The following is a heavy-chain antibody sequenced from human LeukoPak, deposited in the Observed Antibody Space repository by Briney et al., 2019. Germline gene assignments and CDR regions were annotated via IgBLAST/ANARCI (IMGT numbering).Heavy chain of an antibody. CDR1: GFTFSSYA. V-gene: IGHV3-23*01. D-gene: IGHD3-3*01. CDR3: AKWMVRRDFWSGAFDI. Sequence: GGPLRLSRAASGFTFSSYAMTWVRQAPGKGLEWVSAISGSGYNSYYADSVKGRFTISRDNSKNTLFLQMNSLRGEDTAIYYCAKWMVRRDFWSGAFDIWGQGTMVTV. J-gene: IGHJ3*02. CDR2: ISGSGYNS.